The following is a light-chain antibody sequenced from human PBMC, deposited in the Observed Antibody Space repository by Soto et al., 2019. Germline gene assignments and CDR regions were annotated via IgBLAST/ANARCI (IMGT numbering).Light chain of an antibody. J-gene: IGLJ2*01. CDR2: DVS. Sequence: QSALTQPASVSGSPGQSITISCTGTSSDVGGYNYVSWYQQHPGKAPKLMIYDVSNRPSGVSNRFSGSKSGNTASLTISGLQAEDEAEYYCSSCTSSVVFGGGTKLTVL. V-gene: IGLV2-14*01. CDR3: SSCTSSVV. CDR1: SSDVGGYNY.